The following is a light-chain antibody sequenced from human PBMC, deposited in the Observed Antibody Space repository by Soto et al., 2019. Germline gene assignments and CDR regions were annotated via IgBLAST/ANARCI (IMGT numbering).Light chain of an antibody. CDR1: QSVSSNY. J-gene: IGKJ5*01. CDR3: QPSGSSPIP. CDR2: GAY. Sequence: EIVLTQSPGTLSLSPGDRVHRSCRDSQSVSSNYLAWYVQKLGQAPRILIYGAYSRATGIPDRFSGSGYGKDLTINISRLETEDFAVYYCQPSGSSPIPFGQGTRLEIK. V-gene: IGKV3-20*01.